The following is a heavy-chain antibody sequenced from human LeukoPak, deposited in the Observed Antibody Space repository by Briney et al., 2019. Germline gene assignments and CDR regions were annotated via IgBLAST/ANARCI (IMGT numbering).Heavy chain of an antibody. CDR3: AREGVVPAAIGYYYYYMDV. V-gene: IGHV4-39*07. J-gene: IGHJ6*03. Sequence: SETLSLTCTVSGGSISSSSYYWGWIRQPPGKGLEWIGSIYYSGSTYYNPFLKSRVTISVDRSKNQFSLKLSSVTAADTAVYYCAREGVVPAAIGYYYYYMDVWGKGTTVTVSS. CDR1: GGSISSSSYY. D-gene: IGHD2-2*01. CDR2: IYYSGST.